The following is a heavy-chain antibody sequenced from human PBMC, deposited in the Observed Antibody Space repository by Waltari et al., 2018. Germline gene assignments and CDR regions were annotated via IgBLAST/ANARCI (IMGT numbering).Heavy chain of an antibody. J-gene: IGHJ3*02. CDR3: AYTETVLDAFDI. Sequence: QVQLQESGPGLVKPSQTLSLTCTVSGGSISSGSYYWSWLRQPAGKGLEWIGRIYTSGSTNYNPSLKSRVTISVDTSKNQFSLKLSSVTAADTAVYYCAYTETVLDAFDIWGQGTMVTVSS. CDR1: GGSISSGSYY. D-gene: IGHD4-4*01. CDR2: IYTSGST. V-gene: IGHV4-61*02.